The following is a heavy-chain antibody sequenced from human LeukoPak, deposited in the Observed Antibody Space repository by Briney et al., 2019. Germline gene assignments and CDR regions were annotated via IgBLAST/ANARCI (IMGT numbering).Heavy chain of an antibody. J-gene: IGHJ4*02. CDR1: GGSISSTTYY. CDR3: TGDYGDYVIGH. D-gene: IGHD4-17*01. CDR2: MHYSGST. Sequence: PSETLSLTCTVSGGSISSTTYYWGWIRQPPGKRLEWIGSMHYSGSTYYNPSLNSRVTISLDTSKNLFSLRLSSVTAADTAVYYCTGDYGDYVIGHWGQGTLVTVSS. V-gene: IGHV4-39*01.